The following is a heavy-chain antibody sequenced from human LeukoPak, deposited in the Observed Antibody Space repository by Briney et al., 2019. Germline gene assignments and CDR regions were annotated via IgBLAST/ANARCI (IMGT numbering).Heavy chain of an antibody. D-gene: IGHD1-26*01. CDR3: ARGGSYLSAFDI. J-gene: IGHJ3*02. V-gene: IGHV3-53*01. CDR2: IYSGGST. CDR1: GFTVSSNY. Sequence: GGSLRLSCAASGFTVSSNYMSWVRQAPGKGLEWVSIIYSGGSTFYADSVKGRFTISRDNSQNTLYLQMNSLRAEDTAVYYCARGGSYLSAFDIWGQGTMVTVSS.